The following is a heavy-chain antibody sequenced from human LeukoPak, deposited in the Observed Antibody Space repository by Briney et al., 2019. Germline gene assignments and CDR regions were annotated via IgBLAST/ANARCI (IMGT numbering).Heavy chain of an antibody. V-gene: IGHV4-39*01. Sequence: SETLSLTCTVSGDSISSSSYYWGWIRQPPGKGLEWLGTIHYSGSTYYNPSLKSRVTISIDTSKNQFSLKLNSVTAADTAVYYCARFRPTIWGQGSLVYVSS. CDR2: IHYSGST. D-gene: IGHD5-24*01. J-gene: IGHJ4*02. CDR1: GDSISSSSYY. CDR3: ARFRPTI.